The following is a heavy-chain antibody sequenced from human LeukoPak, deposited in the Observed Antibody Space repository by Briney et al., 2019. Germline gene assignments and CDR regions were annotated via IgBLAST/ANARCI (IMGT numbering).Heavy chain of an antibody. V-gene: IGHV4-4*07. CDR1: GGSISSYY. J-gene: IGHJ4*02. D-gene: IGHD2-15*01. CDR3: ARGGYCSGGSCYSGYYFDY. Sequence: SETLSLTCTVSGGSISSYYWSWIRQPAGKGLEWIGRIYTSGSTNYNPSLKSRVTMSVDTSKNQFSLKLSSVTAADTAVYYCARGGYCSGGSCYSGYYFDYWGQGTLVTVSS. CDR2: IYTSGST.